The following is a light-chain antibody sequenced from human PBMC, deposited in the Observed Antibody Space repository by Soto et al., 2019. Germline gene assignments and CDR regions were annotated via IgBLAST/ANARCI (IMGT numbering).Light chain of an antibody. Sequence: IQMTHSPSTLSASVLYSVTITCRASQDVRTWLAWFHQKPGKAPKLLIYKASTLESGVQSRFSGSGSGTEFTLTINALQPDDFGTYYCQQYHSSWTFGLGTKVDIK. CDR3: QQYHSSWT. V-gene: IGKV1-5*03. CDR1: QDVRTW. CDR2: KAS. J-gene: IGKJ1*01.